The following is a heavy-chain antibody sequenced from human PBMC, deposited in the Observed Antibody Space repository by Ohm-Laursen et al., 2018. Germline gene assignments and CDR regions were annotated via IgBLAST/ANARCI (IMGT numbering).Heavy chain of an antibody. V-gene: IGHV4-59*01. D-gene: IGHD5-24*01. CDR1: GGSISRYY. CDR3: ARVPRDGYNPVD. CDR2: IYNSGTT. J-gene: IGHJ4*02. Sequence: GTLSLTCTVSGGSISRYYWSWIRKSPGKGLEWIAYIYNSGTTNYNPSLKSRVTISVDTSKNQVFLKLSSVTAADTAVYYCARVPRDGYNPVDWGQGTLVTVSS.